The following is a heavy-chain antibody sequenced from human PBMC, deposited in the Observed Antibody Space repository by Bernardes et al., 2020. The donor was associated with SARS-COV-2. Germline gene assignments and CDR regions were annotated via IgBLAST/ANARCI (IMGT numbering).Heavy chain of an antibody. CDR3: ARDLCGGDCWSAYSGKDM. CDR2: INSAGST. V-gene: IGHV3-53*01. J-gene: IGHJ6*02. Sequence: GSLSLSCAASVFTVSSKYINWVRQAPGKALEWVSLINSAGSTYYADSVKCLFTISRDNSKNTLYLQMNSLRAEDTAVYYCARDLCGGDCWSAYSGKDMWGQGTTVAVSS. CDR1: VFTVSSKY. D-gene: IGHD3-3*01.